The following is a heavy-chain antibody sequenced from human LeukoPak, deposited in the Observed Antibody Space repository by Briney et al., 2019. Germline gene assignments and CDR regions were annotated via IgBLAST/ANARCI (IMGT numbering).Heavy chain of an antibody. D-gene: IGHD3-10*01. CDR3: ARDLRPSDYYYYMDV. V-gene: IGHV1-18*01. CDR2: ISAYNGNT. CDR1: GYTFSNYG. Sequence: GASVKVSCKASGYTFSNYGISWGRQAPGQGPEWMAWISAYNGNTNYAQKFQGRVTMTTDTPTSTAYMELRSLRSDDTAVYYCARDLRPSDYYYYMDVWGKGTTVTVSS. J-gene: IGHJ6*03.